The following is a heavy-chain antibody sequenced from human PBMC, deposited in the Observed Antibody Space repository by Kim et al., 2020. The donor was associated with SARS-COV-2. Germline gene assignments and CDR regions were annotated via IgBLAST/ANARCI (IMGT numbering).Heavy chain of an antibody. Sequence: SVKVSCKASGGTFSSYAISWVRQAPGQGLEWMGGIIPIFGTANYAQKFQGRVTITADESTSTAYMELSSLRSEDTAVYYCARGVTMVRGVHFDYWGQGTLVTVSS. CDR1: GGTFSSYA. J-gene: IGHJ4*02. D-gene: IGHD3-10*01. V-gene: IGHV1-69*13. CDR3: ARGVTMVRGVHFDY. CDR2: IIPIFGTA.